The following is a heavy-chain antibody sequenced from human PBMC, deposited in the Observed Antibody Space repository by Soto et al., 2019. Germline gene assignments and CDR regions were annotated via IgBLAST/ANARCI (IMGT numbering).Heavy chain of an antibody. CDR1: GGSISSYY. CDR2: IYYSGST. D-gene: IGHD2-15*01. V-gene: IGHV4-59*01. J-gene: IGHJ6*02. Sequence: SETLSLTCTVSGGSISSYYWSWIRQPPGKGLEWIGYIYYSGSTNYNPSLKSRVTISVDTSKNQFSLKLSSVTAADTAVYYCARDRVAGDGYYYYGKDVWGQGTTVTVSS. CDR3: ARDRVAGDGYYYYGKDV.